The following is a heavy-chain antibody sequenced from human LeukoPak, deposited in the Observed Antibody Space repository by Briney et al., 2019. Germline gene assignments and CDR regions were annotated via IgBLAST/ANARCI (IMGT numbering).Heavy chain of an antibody. D-gene: IGHD3-10*01. CDR3: ASTVNPGAFDI. J-gene: IGHJ3*02. CDR1: GGSIGSFY. V-gene: IGHV4-59*01. CDR2: IYYTGTT. Sequence: SETLSLTCTVSGGSIGSFYWSWIRQPPGKGLEWIGYIYYTGTTNYNPSLKSRVTISIDTSKNQLSLKLSSATAADTAVYYCASTVNPGAFDIWGQGTMVTVSS.